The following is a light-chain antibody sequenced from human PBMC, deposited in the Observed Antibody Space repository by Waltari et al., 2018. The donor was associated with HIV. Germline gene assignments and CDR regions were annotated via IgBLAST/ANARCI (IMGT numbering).Light chain of an antibody. CDR2: DVS. V-gene: IGLV2-8*01. Sequence: QSALTQPPSASGSPGQSVTISCTGTSRDVGGYNYVSWYRQYPGNAPKLMIYDVSKRPSGVPDRFSGSKSVNTASLTVSGLQAEDEADYYCSSYAGSNILVFGGGTKLTVL. J-gene: IGLJ3*02. CDR3: SSYAGSNILV. CDR1: SRDVGGYNY.